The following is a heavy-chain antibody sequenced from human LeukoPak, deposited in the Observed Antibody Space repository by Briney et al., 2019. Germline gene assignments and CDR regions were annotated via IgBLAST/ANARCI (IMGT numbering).Heavy chain of an antibody. CDR3: ARDRGYYYDSSGYDY. J-gene: IGHJ4*02. CDR1: GGSISRYY. CDR2: IYYSGST. D-gene: IGHD3-22*01. V-gene: IGHV4-59*01. Sequence: SETLSLTCTVSGGSISRYYWSWIRQPPGKGLEWIGYIYYSGSTNYNPSLKSRVTISVDTSKNQFSLKLSSVTAADTAVYYCARDRGYYYDSSGYDYWGQGTLVTVSS.